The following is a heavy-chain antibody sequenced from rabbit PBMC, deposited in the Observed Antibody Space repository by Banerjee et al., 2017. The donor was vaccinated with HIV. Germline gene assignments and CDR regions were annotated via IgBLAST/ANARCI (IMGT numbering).Heavy chain of an antibody. CDR2: IYAGSGGST. D-gene: IGHD1-1*01. CDR1: GFSFSSSYW. CDR3: ARSYLGGYLDVGYLGYFKL. J-gene: IGHJ4*01. V-gene: IGHV1S45*01. Sequence: QEQLVESGGGLVQPEGSLTLTCTASGFSFSSSYWICWVRQAPGKGLEWIACIYAGSGGSTYYATWAKGRFTISKTSSTTVTLQMTSLTAADTATYFCARSYLGGYLDVGYLGYFKLWGPGTLVTVS.